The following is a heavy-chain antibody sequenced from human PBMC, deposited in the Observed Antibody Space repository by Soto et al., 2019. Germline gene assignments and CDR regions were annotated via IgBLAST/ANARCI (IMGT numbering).Heavy chain of an antibody. V-gene: IGHV3-23*01. D-gene: IGHD3-3*01. Sequence: LRLSCSASGFTFSSYSMTWVRQAPGKGLEWVSIISSSCDGTYYADSVKGRFTISRDNSRNTLILQMHSLRADDTAVYYCAKNADFLCWGMDVWGQGTSVTVSS. CDR3: AKNADFLCWGMDV. CDR2: ISSSCDGT. J-gene: IGHJ6*02. CDR1: GFTFSSYS.